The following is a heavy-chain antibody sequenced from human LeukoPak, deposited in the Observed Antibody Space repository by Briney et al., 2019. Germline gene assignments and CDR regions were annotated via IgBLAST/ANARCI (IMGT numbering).Heavy chain of an antibody. D-gene: IGHD6-19*01. J-gene: IGHJ4*02. CDR2: IDTNGST. CDR1: GVSISHYY. Sequence: SETLSLTCTVSGVSISHYYWTWIRQPAGGGLEWIGRIDTNGSTNYNPSLESRVTMSPDTSNNQFSLNLMSVAAADTAVYYCARGQWQIDYWGQGVLVTVSP. V-gene: IGHV4-4*07. CDR3: ARGQWQIDY.